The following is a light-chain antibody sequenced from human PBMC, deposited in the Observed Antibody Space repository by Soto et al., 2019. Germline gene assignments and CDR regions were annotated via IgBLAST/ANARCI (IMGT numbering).Light chain of an antibody. CDR2: DNS. V-gene: IGLV1-40*01. CDR1: RSNIGAGYD. J-gene: IGLJ2*01. CDR3: HSYDVSLRGPA. Sequence: QLVLTQPPSLSGAPGQRVTISCTGSRSNIGAGYDVHWYQHLPGTAPKVLIFDNSNRPSGVPDRFSGSKSGTSASLAITGLQAEDDAVYYCHSYDVSLRGPAFGGGTKLTVL.